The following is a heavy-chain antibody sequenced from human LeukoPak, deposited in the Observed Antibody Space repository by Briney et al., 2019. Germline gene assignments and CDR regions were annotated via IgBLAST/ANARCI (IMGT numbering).Heavy chain of an antibody. D-gene: IGHD5-18*01. V-gene: IGHV4-59*01. Sequence: SETLSLTCTVSGGSISSYYWSWIRQPPGKGLEWIGYIYYSGSTNYNPSLKSRVTISVDTSKNQFSLKLSSVTAADTAVYYCARGLGDTAMTMGYWGQGTLVTVSS. CDR2: IYYSGST. J-gene: IGHJ4*02. CDR3: ARGLGDTAMTMGY. CDR1: GGSISSYY.